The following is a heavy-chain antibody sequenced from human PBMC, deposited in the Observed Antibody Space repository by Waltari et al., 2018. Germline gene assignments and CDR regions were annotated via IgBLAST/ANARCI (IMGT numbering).Heavy chain of an antibody. J-gene: IGHJ4*02. V-gene: IGHV3-74*03. Sequence: EVQLVESGGDLVQPGGSLRLSCTVSELSSFWLDWVRQAAGRGLGWVGGGKTDGTMITYADAVRGRFTVSRDSAKKTFDLQMNSRRGEDTAVYYCSTNPPGNWGQGTLVTVSS. CDR2: GKTDGTMI. CDR1: ELSSFW. CDR3: STNPPGN.